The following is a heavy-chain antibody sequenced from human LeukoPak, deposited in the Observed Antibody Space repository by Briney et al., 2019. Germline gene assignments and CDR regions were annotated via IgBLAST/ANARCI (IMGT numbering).Heavy chain of an antibody. J-gene: IGHJ4*02. D-gene: IGHD3-22*01. Sequence: ASVKVSCKASGYTFTSYAMHWVRQAPGQRLEWMGWINAGNGNTKYSQKLQGRVTITRDTSASTAYMELSSLRSEDTAVYYCARGLVEYYYDSSGYCIGYWGQGTLVTVSS. CDR3: ARGLVEYYYDSSGYCIGY. CDR2: INAGNGNT. V-gene: IGHV1-3*01. CDR1: GYTFTSYA.